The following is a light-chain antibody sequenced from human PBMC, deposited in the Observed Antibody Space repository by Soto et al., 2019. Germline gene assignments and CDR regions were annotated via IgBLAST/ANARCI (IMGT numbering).Light chain of an antibody. CDR3: SSYRATGTLLV. CDR1: NIGSKS. CDR2: ADD. J-gene: IGLJ2*01. V-gene: IGLV3-21*02. Sequence: SYELTQPPSVSVAPGQTARITCGGNNIGSKSVHWYQQKPGQAPVLVVYADDDRPSGIPERISGSNSGNTATLTISRVEAGDEADYYCSSYRATGTLLVFGGGTKVTVL.